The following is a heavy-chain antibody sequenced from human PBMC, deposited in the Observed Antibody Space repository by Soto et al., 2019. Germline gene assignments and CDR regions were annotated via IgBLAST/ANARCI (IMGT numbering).Heavy chain of an antibody. J-gene: IGHJ4*02. V-gene: IGHV3-74*01. Sequence: EMQLVESGGGLVQPGGSLRLSCAASGFTFSNYWMHWVRQAPGKGPVWVSRISSDGTSTTYADSVKGRFTISRNNAKNTLYLQVNSLRAEDKAVYYCARVPNCDSSRCYSYFVFWGQGALITVSS. D-gene: IGHD3-22*01. CDR3: ARVPNCDSSRCYSYFVF. CDR2: ISSDGTST. CDR1: GFTFSNYW.